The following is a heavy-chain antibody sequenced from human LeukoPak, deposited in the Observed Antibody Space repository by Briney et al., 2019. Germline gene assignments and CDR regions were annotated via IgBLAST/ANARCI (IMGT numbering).Heavy chain of an antibody. Sequence: GGSLRLSCAASGFTFSIYRMSWVRQAPGKGLEWVANIKQDGSEKYYVDSAKGRFTISRDNAKNSLYLQVNSLRAEDTAVYYCARDKGGRLTFDYWGQGTLVTVSS. D-gene: IGHD3-16*01. CDR3: ARDKGGRLTFDY. J-gene: IGHJ4*02. CDR2: IKQDGSEK. V-gene: IGHV3-7*01. CDR1: GFTFSIYR.